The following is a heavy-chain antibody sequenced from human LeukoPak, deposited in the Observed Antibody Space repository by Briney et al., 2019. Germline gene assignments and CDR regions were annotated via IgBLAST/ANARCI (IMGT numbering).Heavy chain of an antibody. J-gene: IGHJ4*02. CDR1: GDSISTYY. D-gene: IGHD3-10*01. V-gene: IGHV4-59*01. CDR3: ERAVGGDGSGSL. Sequence: SETLSLTCTVSGDSISTYYWSWIRQPPAKGLEGIGYIYYRVTSDYNPSLKSGVTMSVDMSTRQISLKLSSVTAADTAVYYCERAVGGDGSGSLWGPGTLVTVSS. CDR2: IYYRVTS.